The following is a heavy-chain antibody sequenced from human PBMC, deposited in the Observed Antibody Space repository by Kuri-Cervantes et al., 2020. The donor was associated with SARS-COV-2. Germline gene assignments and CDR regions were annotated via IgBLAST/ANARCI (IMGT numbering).Heavy chain of an antibody. CDR3: ARARIVVFAVVSSELVN. CDR2: INTKTGGT. CDR1: GYTFNDYY. V-gene: IGHV1-2*02. J-gene: IGHJ4*02. Sequence: ASVKVSCKAYGYTFNDYYMHWLRQAPGQGLEWMGWINTKTGGTHYAQQLRGAITMTRDTSISTVYLDLRRLRSDDTVVYYCARARIVVFAVVSSELVNWGPGTLVTVSS. D-gene: IGHD3-3*01.